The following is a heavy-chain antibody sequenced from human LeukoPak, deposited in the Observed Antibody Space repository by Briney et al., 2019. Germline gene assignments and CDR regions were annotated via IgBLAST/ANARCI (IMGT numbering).Heavy chain of an antibody. V-gene: IGHV4-39*01. D-gene: IGHD5-24*01. CDR2: IYYSWSC. Sequence: SETLSLTCSVSGGSISSSSSYWGWIRQPRGKGLERIGSIYYSWSCFDNPALKSRVTISVDTSKNQFSLKLSSVTAADTAVYYCARHRSGWLQSSFDYWGQGTLVTVSS. J-gene: IGHJ4*02. CDR3: ARHRSGWLQSSFDY. CDR1: GGSISSSSSY.